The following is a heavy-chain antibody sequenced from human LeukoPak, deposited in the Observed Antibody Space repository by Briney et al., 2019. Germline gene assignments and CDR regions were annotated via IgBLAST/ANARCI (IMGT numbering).Heavy chain of an antibody. CDR2: IIPIFGTA. J-gene: IGHJ4*02. D-gene: IGHD6-6*01. V-gene: IGHV1-69*05. Sequence: GSSVKVSCKASGGTFSSYAISWVRQAPGQGLEWMGGIIPIFGTANYAQKFQGRVTITTDESTSTAYMELSSLRSEDTAVYYCAKSTYSSSSGGYYFDYWGQGTLVTVSS. CDR1: GGTFSSYA. CDR3: AKSTYSSSSGGYYFDY.